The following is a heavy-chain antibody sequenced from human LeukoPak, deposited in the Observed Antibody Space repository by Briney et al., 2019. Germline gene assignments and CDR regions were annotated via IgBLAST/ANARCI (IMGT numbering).Heavy chain of an antibody. V-gene: IGHV4-59*08. D-gene: IGHD6-6*01. CDR1: GGSISSYY. CDR2: IYYTGST. Sequence: SETLSLTCTVSGGSISSYYWSCIRQPPGKGLEWIGNIYYTGSTNYNPSLKSRVTISVDTSRSQFSLKLNSVSAADTAVYYCASTVYSSSVYFDFWGQGTLVTVSS. CDR3: ASTVYSSSVYFDF. J-gene: IGHJ4*02.